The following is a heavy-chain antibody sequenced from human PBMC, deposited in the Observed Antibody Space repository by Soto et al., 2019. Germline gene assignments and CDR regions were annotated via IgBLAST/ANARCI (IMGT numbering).Heavy chain of an antibody. CDR3: AKGYGDYEYYFDY. J-gene: IGHJ4*02. V-gene: IGHV4-30-2*01. CDR2: INHSGST. CDR1: GGSISSGGYS. D-gene: IGHD4-17*01. Sequence: SETLSLTCAVSGGSISSGGYSWSWIRQPPGKGLEWIGEINHSGSTNYNPSLKSRVTISVDTSKNQFSLKLSSVTAADTAVYYCAKGYGDYEYYFDYWGQGTLVTVSS.